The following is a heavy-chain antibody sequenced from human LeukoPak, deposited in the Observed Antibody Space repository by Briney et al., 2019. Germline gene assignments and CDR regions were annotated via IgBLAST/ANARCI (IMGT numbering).Heavy chain of an antibody. CDR3: ARVRGSSGWFDP. J-gene: IGHJ5*02. CDR2: MNPNSGNT. V-gene: IGHV1-8*01. CDR1: GYTFTSYD. Sequence: ASVKVSCKASGYTFTSYDINWVRQATGQGLEWMGWMNPNSGNTGYAQKFQGRVTMTRNTSISTAYMELSSLRSEDTAVYYCARVRGSSGWFDPWGQGTLFTVSS. D-gene: IGHD6-6*01.